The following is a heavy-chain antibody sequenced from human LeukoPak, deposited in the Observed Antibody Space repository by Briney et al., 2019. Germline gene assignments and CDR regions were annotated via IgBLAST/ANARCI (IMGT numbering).Heavy chain of an antibody. CDR3: ARDYCTTTSCYNDGFDY. D-gene: IGHD2-2*02. J-gene: IGHJ4*02. CDR1: GYTFTGYY. Sequence: RASLKVSCKTSGYTFTGYYMYWVRQAPGQGLEWMGRINPNSGGTNYAQKFQGRVTMTRDTSISTAYMELSRVRSDDTAVYYCARDYCTTTSCYNDGFDYWGQGTLVTVSS. V-gene: IGHV1-2*06. CDR2: INPNSGGT.